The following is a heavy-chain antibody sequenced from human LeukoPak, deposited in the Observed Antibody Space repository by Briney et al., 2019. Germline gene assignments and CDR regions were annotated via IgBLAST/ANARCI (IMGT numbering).Heavy chain of an antibody. D-gene: IGHD6-13*01. CDR3: ARHPNSNWDY. V-gene: IGHV3-7*03. CDR1: AFTFRNYW. J-gene: IGHJ4*02. Sequence: GGSLRLSCAASAFTFRNYWMSWVRQVPGKGLEWVVNINEGGNEKNYVDSVKGRFTASRDNAQNSLYLQMNSLRVEDTAVYYCARHPNSNWDYWGQGTLVTVSS. CDR2: INEGGNEK.